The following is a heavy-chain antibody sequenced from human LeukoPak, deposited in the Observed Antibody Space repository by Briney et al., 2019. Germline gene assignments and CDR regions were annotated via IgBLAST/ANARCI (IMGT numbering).Heavy chain of an antibody. V-gene: IGHV3-21*01. J-gene: IGHJ4*02. Sequence: PGGSLRLSCAASGFTFSSYSMNWVRQAPGKGLEWASSISSSSSYIYYADSVKGRFTVSRDNAKNSLYLQMNSLRAEDTAVYYCARATERYFSLIGYWGQGTLVTVSS. CDR1: GFTFSSYS. CDR2: ISSSSSYI. D-gene: IGHD3-9*01. CDR3: ARATERYFSLIGY.